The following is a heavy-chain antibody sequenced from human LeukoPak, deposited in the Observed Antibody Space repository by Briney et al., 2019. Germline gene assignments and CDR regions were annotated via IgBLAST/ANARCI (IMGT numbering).Heavy chain of an antibody. D-gene: IGHD6-6*01. V-gene: IGHV3-53*01. CDR3: ARDSLGEHFQH. Sequence: GGSLRLSCAISGFTVSNNYMSWVRQAPGKGLEWVSFISSGGNTYFADSVKGRFTVSRDNSKNTLYLQMNSLRAEDTAVYYCARDSLGEHFQHWGQGTLVTVSS. CDR2: ISSGGNT. J-gene: IGHJ1*01. CDR1: GFTVSNNY.